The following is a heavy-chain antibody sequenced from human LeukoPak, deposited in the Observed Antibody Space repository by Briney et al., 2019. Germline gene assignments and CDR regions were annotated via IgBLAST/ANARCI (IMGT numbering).Heavy chain of an antibody. CDR2: ISAYSGNT. CDR3: ARDRAYGYSPVWDFDY. Sequence: ASVKVSCKASGYTFSSYDISWVRQAPGQGLEWMGWISAYSGNTNYAQKLQGRVTMTTDTSTSTAYLELRSLRSDDTAVYYCARDRAYGYSPVWDFDYWGQGTLVTVSS. J-gene: IGHJ4*02. V-gene: IGHV1-18*01. CDR1: GYTFSSYD. D-gene: IGHD6-13*01.